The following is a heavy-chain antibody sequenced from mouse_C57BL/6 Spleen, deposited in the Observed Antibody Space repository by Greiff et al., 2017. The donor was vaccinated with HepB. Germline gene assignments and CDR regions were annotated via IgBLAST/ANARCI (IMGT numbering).Heavy chain of an antibody. V-gene: IGHV1-26*01. CDR3: ARWDVTTPFDY. CDR2: INPNNGGT. D-gene: IGHD2-3*01. CDR1: GYTFTDYY. Sequence: VQLQQSGPELVKPGASVKISCKASGYTFTDYYMNWVKQSHGKSLEWIGDINPNNGGTSYNQKFKGKATLTVDKSSSTAYMELRSLTSEDSAVYYCARWDVTTPFDYWGQGTTLTVSS. J-gene: IGHJ2*01.